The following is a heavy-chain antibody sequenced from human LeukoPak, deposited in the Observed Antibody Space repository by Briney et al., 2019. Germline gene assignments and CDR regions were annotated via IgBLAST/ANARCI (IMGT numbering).Heavy chain of an antibody. V-gene: IGHV4-34*12. J-gene: IGHJ4*02. Sequence: TSETLSLTCAVYGESSSGYYWSWIRQPPGKGLEWIGEVIHSGSTNYNPSLKSRVTISVDTSKNQFSLKLSSVTAADTAVYYCARAGIVTDAARGSVTLDYWGQGTLLTVSS. CDR2: VIHSGST. CDR3: ARAGIVTDAARGSVTLDY. CDR1: GESSSGYY. D-gene: IGHD1-26*01.